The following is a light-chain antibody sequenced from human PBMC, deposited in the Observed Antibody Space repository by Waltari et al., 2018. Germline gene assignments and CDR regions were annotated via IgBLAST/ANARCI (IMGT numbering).Light chain of an antibody. CDR3: QQGSIFPRT. CDR2: AAS. V-gene: IGKV1-12*01. CDR1: QGISTW. J-gene: IGKJ1*01. Sequence: DIQMTQSPSSVSASVGDRVTITCRASQGISTWLAWYQQKPGKAPQLLIYAASTLQSRVPSRFSGSGSGTDFTLTISNLQPEDFATYYCQQGSIFPRTFGQGTKVEIQ.